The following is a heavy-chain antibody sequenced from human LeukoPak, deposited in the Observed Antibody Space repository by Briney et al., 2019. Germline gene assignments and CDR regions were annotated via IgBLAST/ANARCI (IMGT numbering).Heavy chain of an antibody. Sequence: PGRSLRLSCAASGFSFSSYAMSWVRQAPGNGLEWVSAISGSGGSTYYADSVKGRFTISRDNSKNTLYLQMNSLRAEDTAVYYCAKRGYSYGFLVYYFDYWGQGTLVTVSS. V-gene: IGHV3-23*01. D-gene: IGHD5-18*01. CDR1: GFSFSSYA. J-gene: IGHJ4*02. CDR3: AKRGYSYGFLVYYFDY. CDR2: ISGSGGST.